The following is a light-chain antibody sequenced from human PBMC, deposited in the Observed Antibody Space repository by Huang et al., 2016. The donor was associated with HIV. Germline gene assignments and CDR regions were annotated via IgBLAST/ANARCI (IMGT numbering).Light chain of an antibody. CDR1: QSLLSSDGDTF. CDR3: MQGTHWPGT. V-gene: IGKV2-30*01. CDR2: QVS. Sequence: VVMTQVPLSPPVTLGQPASLFCKSSQSLLSSDGDTFLNWFQQRPGQSPRRLIYQVSIRDSGVPLRFSGSGAGTLFTLRINPVEAEDVAIYYCMQGTHWPGTFGPGTKMDI. J-gene: IGKJ1*01.